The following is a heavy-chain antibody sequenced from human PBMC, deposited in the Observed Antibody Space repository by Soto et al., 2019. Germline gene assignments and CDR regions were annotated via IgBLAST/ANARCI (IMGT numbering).Heavy chain of an antibody. CDR1: GFTFSSYG. CDR2: ISYDGSNK. V-gene: IGHV3-30*18. J-gene: IGHJ3*02. Sequence: LRLSCAASGFTFSSYGMHWVRQAPGKGLEWVAVISYDGSNKYYADSVKGRFTISRDNSKNTLYLQMNSLRAEDTAVYYCAKDRRVLRYFDWLSDDAFDIWGQGTMVTVS. CDR3: AKDRRVLRYFDWLSDDAFDI. D-gene: IGHD3-9*01.